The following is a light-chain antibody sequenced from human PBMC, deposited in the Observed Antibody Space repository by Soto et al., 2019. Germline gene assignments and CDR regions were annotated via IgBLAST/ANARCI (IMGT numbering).Light chain of an antibody. J-gene: IGKJ1*01. CDR1: QSVSSY. Sequence: EIVLTQSPATLSLSPGERATLSCRASQSVSSYLAWYQQKPGQAPRLLIYDASNRATGIPARFSGSGSGTDFTRTISSLEPEDFAVYYCQQRSSTFGQGTKVDIK. V-gene: IGKV3-11*01. CDR3: QQRSST. CDR2: DAS.